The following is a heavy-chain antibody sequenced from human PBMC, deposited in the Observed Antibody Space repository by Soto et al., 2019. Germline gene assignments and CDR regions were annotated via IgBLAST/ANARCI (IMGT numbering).Heavy chain of an antibody. CDR3: ARENNVLPGGYFDY. D-gene: IGHD3-10*01. V-gene: IGHV4-30-2*01. J-gene: IGHJ4*02. CDR1: GGSISSGGYY. CDR2: IYHSGST. Sequence: QLQLQESGSGLVKPSQTLSLTCAVSGGSISSGGYYWSWIRQPPGQGLEWIGYIYHSGSTYYNPSLKSRVTISVDRYKNQFSLKLSSVTAADTAVYYCARENNVLPGGYFDYWGQGTLVTVSS.